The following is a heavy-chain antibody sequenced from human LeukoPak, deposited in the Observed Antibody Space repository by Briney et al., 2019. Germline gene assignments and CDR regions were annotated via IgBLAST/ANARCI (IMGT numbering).Heavy chain of an antibody. V-gene: IGHV3-23*01. Sequence: GGSLRLSCAASGFTFSNAWMSWVRQAPGKGLEWVSAISGSGGNTYYADSVKGRFTISRDNSKNTLYLQMNSLRAEDTAVYYCAKGDRGRFSDSSGYYFNAFDIWGQGTMVTISS. CDR1: GFTFSNAW. CDR3: AKGDRGRFSDSSGYYFNAFDI. J-gene: IGHJ3*02. D-gene: IGHD3-22*01. CDR2: ISGSGGNT.